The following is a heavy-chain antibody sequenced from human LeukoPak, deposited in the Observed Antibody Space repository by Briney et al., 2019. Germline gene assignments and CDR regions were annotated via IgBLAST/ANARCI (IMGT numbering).Heavy chain of an antibody. CDR2: IYTSGST. V-gene: IGHV4-4*09. CDR3: ARHSYSYGFFWFDP. Sequence: SETLSLTCTVSGGSISSYYWSWIRQPPGKGLEWIGYIYTSGSTNYNRSLKSRVTISVDTSKNQFSLKLSSVTAADTAVYYCARHSYSYGFFWFDPWGQGTLVTVSS. D-gene: IGHD5-18*01. CDR1: GGSISSYY. J-gene: IGHJ5*02.